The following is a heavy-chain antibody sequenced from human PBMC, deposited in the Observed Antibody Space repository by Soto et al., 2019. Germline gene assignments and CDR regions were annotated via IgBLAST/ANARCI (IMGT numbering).Heavy chain of an antibody. CDR1: GGSFSGYY. J-gene: IGHJ4*02. Sequence: QEQLQQWGAGLLKPSETLSLTCAVYGGSFSGYYWSWIRQPPGKGLEWMGDINQSGSTNYNTSLKSRVTILVDATKSQFSVKLSSVTAADTAVNYCARGTSCSSTSCYPALDQARNIPQLDEFDYWGKGTLVTVAS. D-gene: IGHD2-2*01. CDR3: ARGTSCSSTSCYPALDQARNIPQLDEFDY. CDR2: INQSGST. V-gene: IGHV4-34*01.